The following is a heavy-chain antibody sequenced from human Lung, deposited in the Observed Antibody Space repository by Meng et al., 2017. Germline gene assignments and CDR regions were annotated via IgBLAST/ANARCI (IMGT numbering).Heavy chain of an antibody. CDR3: ARDYGGNSGGY. Sequence: RVGVGEGSVNPGGSLTLSCAASGFTFSDYSMNWVRQAPGKGLEWVSSISSGSSYIYYADSVKGRFTISRDNAKNSLYLYMNSLRVEDTGLYYCARDYGGNSGGYWGQGTLVTVSS. D-gene: IGHD4-23*01. CDR1: GFTFSDYS. J-gene: IGHJ4*02. CDR2: ISSGSSYI. V-gene: IGHV3-21*03.